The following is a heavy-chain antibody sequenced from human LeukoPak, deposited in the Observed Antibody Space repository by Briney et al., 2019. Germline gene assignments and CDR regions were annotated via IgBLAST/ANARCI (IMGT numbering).Heavy chain of an antibody. CDR1: GFTFDDFA. J-gene: IGHJ6*02. CDR2: ISWNSGSI. V-gene: IGHV3-9*01. Sequence: GRSLRLSCAASGFTFDDFAMHWVRQAPGKGLEWVSGISWNSGSIGYADSVKGRFTISRDNAKNSLYLQMNSLRAEVTALYYCAKDGVRRDYYYGMDVWGQGTTVTVSS. CDR3: AKDGVRRDYYYGMDV. D-gene: IGHD2-8*01.